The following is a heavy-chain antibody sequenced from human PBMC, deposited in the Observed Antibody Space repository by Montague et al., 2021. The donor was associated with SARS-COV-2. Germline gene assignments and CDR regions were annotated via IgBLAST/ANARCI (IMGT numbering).Heavy chain of an antibody. Sequence: PALVKPTQTLTLTCTFSGFSLSTSGMCVSWIRQPPGKALEWLARIDWNDDKYYSTSLKTRLTISKDTSKNQVVLTMTNMDPVDTATYYCARVYYGGNSAFDYWGQGTLVTVSS. CDR1: GFSLSTSGMC. D-gene: IGHD4-23*01. V-gene: IGHV2-70*11. CDR3: ARVYYGGNSAFDY. J-gene: IGHJ4*02. CDR2: IDWNDDK.